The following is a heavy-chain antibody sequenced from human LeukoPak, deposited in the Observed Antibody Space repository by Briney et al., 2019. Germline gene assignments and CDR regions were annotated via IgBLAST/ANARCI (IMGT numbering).Heavy chain of an antibody. J-gene: IGHJ6*02. V-gene: IGHV4-59*12. CDR1: GGSISSYY. CDR3: ATLTRGYSYERDYYYGMDV. Sequence: SETLSLTCTVSGGSISSYYWSWIRQPPGKGLEWIGYIYYSGSTNYNPSLKSRVTISVDTSKNQFSLKLSSVTAADTAVYYCATLTRGYSYERDYYYGMDVWGQGTTVTVSS. D-gene: IGHD5-18*01. CDR2: IYYSGST.